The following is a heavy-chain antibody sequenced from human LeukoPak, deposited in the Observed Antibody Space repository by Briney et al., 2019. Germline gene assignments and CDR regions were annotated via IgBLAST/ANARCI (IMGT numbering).Heavy chain of an antibody. CDR1: EYTFSSYD. CDR2: MNPKSGNT. V-gene: IGHV1-8*01. Sequence: ASVKVSCKASEYTFSSYDINWVRQATGQGLEWMGWMNPKSGNTAYAQKFQGRVTMTRNTSISTAYMELSGLRSEDTAVYYCARGGGLNGYGYGYDFDYWGQGTLVIVSS. CDR3: ARGGGLNGYGYGYDFDY. D-gene: IGHD5-18*01. J-gene: IGHJ4*02.